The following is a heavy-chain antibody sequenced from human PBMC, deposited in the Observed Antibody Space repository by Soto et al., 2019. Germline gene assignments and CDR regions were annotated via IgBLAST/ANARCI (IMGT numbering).Heavy chain of an antibody. V-gene: IGHV3-74*01. J-gene: IGHJ4*02. Sequence: EEQLVESGGGLVQPGGSLRLSCAASGFTFSSYWMHWVRQAPGKGLVRVSRINPGGSITAYADSVKGRFTISRDNAKNTLYLQMNSLRGDDTAVYYCARVPTGKYGVWNYWGQGTLVTVSS. CDR2: INPGGSIT. CDR3: ARVPTGKYGVWNY. D-gene: IGHD2-8*01. CDR1: GFTFSSYW.